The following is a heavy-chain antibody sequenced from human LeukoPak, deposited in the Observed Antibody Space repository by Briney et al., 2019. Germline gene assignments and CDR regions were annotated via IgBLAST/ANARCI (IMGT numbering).Heavy chain of an antibody. CDR3: TRRAYSAAYWKHFDY. J-gene: IGHJ4*02. Sequence: SETLSLTCTVSGGSISSSGYCWGWIRQPPGKGLEWIGRIYTSGSTNYNPSLKSRVTISVDTSKNQFSLKLSSVTAADTAVYFCTRRAYSAAYWKHFDYWGQGTLVTVSS. D-gene: IGHD1-1*01. CDR2: IYTSGST. CDR1: GGSISSSGYC. V-gene: IGHV4-39*01.